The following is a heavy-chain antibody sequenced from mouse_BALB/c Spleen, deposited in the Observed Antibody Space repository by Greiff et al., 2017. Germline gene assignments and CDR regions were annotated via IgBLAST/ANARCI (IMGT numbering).Heavy chain of an antibody. D-gene: IGHD2-3*01. V-gene: IGHV2-6-7*01. CDR2: IWGDGST. CDR1: GFSLTGYG. CDR3: ARDDGYFYYAMDD. Sequence: QVQLKQSGPGLVAPSQSLSITCTVSGFSLTGYGVNWVRQPPGKGLEWLGMIWGDGSTDYNSALKSRLSISKDNSKSQVFLKMNSLQTDDTARYYCARDDGYFYYAMDDWGQGTSVTVSS. J-gene: IGHJ4*01.